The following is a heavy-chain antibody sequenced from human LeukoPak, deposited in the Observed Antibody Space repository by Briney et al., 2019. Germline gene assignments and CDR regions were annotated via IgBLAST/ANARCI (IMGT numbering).Heavy chain of an antibody. V-gene: IGHV3-23*01. CDR2: ISGSGGTT. Sequence: GGSLTLSCAASGFTFSRNWMSWVRQAPGKGLEWVSTISGSGGTTYYADSVKGRFTISRDNSKNTLYLQMNSLRAGDTAVYYCAKGPSYGDLDYWGQGTLVTVSS. D-gene: IGHD4-17*01. CDR3: AKGPSYGDLDY. CDR1: GFTFSRNW. J-gene: IGHJ4*02.